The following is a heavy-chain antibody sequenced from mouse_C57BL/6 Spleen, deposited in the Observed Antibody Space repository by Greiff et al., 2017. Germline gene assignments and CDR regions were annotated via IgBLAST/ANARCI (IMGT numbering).Heavy chain of an antibody. CDR3: ARNYGSSFTPFDY. Sequence: QVQLQQSGAELVKPGASVKLSCKASGYTFTSYWMQWVKQRPGQGLEWIGEIDPSDSYTNYNQKFKGKATLTVDTSSSTAYMQLSSLTSEDSAVYYCARNYGSSFTPFDYWGQGTTLTVSS. CDR1: GYTFTSYW. J-gene: IGHJ2*01. D-gene: IGHD1-1*01. V-gene: IGHV1-50*01. CDR2: IDPSDSYT.